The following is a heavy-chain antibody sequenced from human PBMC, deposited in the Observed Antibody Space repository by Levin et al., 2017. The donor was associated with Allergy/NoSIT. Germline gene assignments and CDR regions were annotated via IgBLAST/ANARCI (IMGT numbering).Heavy chain of an antibody. CDR2: ISSSSSYI. D-gene: IGHD6-6*01. CDR1: GFTFSSYS. CDR3: ARGFDSSSSGSHY. Sequence: GESLKISCAASGFTFSSYSMNWVRQAPGKGLEWVSSISSSSSYIYYADSVKGRFTISRDNAKNSLYLQMNSLRAEDTAVYYCARGFDSSSSGSHYWGQGTLVTVSS. V-gene: IGHV3-21*01. J-gene: IGHJ4*02.